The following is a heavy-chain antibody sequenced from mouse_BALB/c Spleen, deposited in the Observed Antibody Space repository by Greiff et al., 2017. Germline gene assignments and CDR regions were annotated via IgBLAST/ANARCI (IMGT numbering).Heavy chain of an antibody. Sequence: EVQLVESGPELVKPGASVKISCKASGYTFTDYNMHWVKQSHGKSLEWIGYIYPYNGGTGYNQKFKSKATLTVDNSSSTAYMELRSLTSEDSAVYYCARGITTVYYYAMDYWGQGTSVTVSS. D-gene: IGHD1-1*01. J-gene: IGHJ4*01. CDR2: IYPYNGGT. V-gene: IGHV1S29*02. CDR3: ARGITTVYYYAMDY. CDR1: GYTFTDYN.